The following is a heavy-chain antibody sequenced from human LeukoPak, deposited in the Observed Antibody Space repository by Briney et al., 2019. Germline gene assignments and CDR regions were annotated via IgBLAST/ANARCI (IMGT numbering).Heavy chain of an antibody. V-gene: IGHV3-9*01. CDR2: ISWNSGSI. D-gene: IGHD3-22*01. CDR1: GFTFDDYA. J-gene: IGHJ4*02. Sequence: GRSLRLSCAASGFTFDDYAMHWVRQAPGKGLEWVSGISWNSGSIVYADSVKGRFTISRDNAKNSLYLQMNSLRAEDTAVYYCARFGGDYYDSSGYYYDTFDYWGQGTLVTVSS. CDR3: ARFGGDYYDSSGYYYDTFDY.